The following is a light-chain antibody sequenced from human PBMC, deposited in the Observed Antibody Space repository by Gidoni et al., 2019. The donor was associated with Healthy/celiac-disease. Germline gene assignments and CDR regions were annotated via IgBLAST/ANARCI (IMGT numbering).Light chain of an antibody. CDR2: GAS. CDR1: QSVSSN. J-gene: IGKJ2*01. CDR3: QQYNNWPPDT. Sequence: ELVMTQSPAILSVSPGERATLSCRTSQSVSSNLAWDQQPPGPPPRLLIYGASTRATGIPARFSGSGSGTVFTLTISSLQSEYFAVYYCQQYNNWPPDTFGQGTKLEIK. V-gene: IGKV3-15*01.